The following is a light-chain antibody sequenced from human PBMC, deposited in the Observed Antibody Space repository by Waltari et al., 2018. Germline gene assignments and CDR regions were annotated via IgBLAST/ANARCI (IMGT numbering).Light chain of an antibody. Sequence: SYDLTQPPSVSVSPGQTARNTCPGVALPKQYAFWYQQKPGQAPVLVKYKDTDRPSGIPDRFSGSSSGTTVTLTISGVQAEDEADYYCQAGDSTSTHVVFGGGTKLTVL. J-gene: IGLJ2*01. CDR2: KDT. CDR1: ALPKQY. V-gene: IGLV3-25*03. CDR3: QAGDSTSTHVV.